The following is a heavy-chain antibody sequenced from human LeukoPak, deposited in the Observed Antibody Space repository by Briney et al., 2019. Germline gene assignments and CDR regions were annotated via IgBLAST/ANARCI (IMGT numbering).Heavy chain of an antibody. Sequence: QPGRSLLLSCAASGFTFDDYAMHWVRPAPGKGLEWVSFIYSDNTHYSDSVTGRFTISRDNSKNTLYLQMNSLRAEDTAVYYCARRAGAYSHPYDYWGQGTLVTVSS. CDR2: IYSDNT. V-gene: IGHV3-9*01. D-gene: IGHD4/OR15-4a*01. J-gene: IGHJ4*02. CDR1: GFTFDDYA. CDR3: ARRAGAYSHPYDY.